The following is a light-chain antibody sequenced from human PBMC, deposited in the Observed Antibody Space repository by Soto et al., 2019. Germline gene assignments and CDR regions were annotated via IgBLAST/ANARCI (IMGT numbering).Light chain of an antibody. J-gene: IGKJ1*01. CDR1: QSISDT. CDR2: GAS. V-gene: IGKV3D-15*01. CDR3: QQYNKWPPWT. Sequence: EIVMTQSPATLSVSPGGIATLSCSASQSISDTLAWYQQKPGQAPRLLIYGASSRATGIPDRFSGSGSGTEFTLTISSLQSEDFAVYYCQQYNKWPPWTFGQGTKVDIK.